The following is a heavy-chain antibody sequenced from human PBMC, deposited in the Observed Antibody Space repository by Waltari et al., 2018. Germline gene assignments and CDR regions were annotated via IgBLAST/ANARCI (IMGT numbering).Heavy chain of an antibody. CDR2: INGVGSIT. CDR3: ARGKSGGWYFDL. J-gene: IGHJ2*01. CDR1: EFTFSDSW. V-gene: IGHV3-74*01. Sequence: EVQLVESGGGLLEPGGSLRLSCAASEFTFSDSWIHWVRQVPGKGLVWVSRINGVGSITNYADSEKGRFTISRDNVKNMVYLQVNSLRAEDTAVYFCARGKSGGWYFDLWGRGTLVTVSS. D-gene: IGHD3-10*01.